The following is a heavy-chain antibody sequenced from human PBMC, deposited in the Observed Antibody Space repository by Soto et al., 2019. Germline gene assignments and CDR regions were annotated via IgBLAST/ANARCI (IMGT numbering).Heavy chain of an antibody. CDR2: IWYDGSNK. CDR3: ARVQTTVNYYYYYMDV. V-gene: IGHV3-33*01. CDR1: GFTFSSYG. D-gene: IGHD4-17*01. Sequence: GGSLRLSCAASGFTFSSYGMHWVRQAPGKGLEWVAVIWYDGSNKYYADSVKGRFTISRDNSKNTLYLQMNSLRAEDTAVYYCARVQTTVNYYYYYMDVWGKGTTVTAP. J-gene: IGHJ6*03.